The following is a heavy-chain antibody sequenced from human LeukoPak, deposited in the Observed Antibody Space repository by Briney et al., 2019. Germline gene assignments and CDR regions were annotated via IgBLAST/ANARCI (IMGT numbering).Heavy chain of an antibody. CDR2: IWYDGSYK. CDR1: GFTFSSYG. D-gene: IGHD2-2*01. CDR3: AKGRIVVVPAAFDY. V-gene: IGHV3-33*06. Sequence: PGGSLRLSCAASGFTFSSYGMHWVRQAPGKGLEWVAVIWYDGSYKYYADSVKGRFTISRDNSKNTLYLQMNSLRAEDTAVYYCAKGRIVVVPAAFDYWGQGTLVTVSS. J-gene: IGHJ4*02.